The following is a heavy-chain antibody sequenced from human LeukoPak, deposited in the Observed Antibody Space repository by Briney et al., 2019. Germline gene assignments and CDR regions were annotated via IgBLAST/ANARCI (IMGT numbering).Heavy chain of an antibody. V-gene: IGHV3-23*01. CDR1: GFTFSSYA. CDR2: ISGSGGST. Sequence: PMESLSLSCAASGFTFSSYAMSWVRQAPGTGLEWVSAISGSGGSTYYAESVKGRFTISRENSKNTLYLQRYSLRAEDTAVYYCAKPWGAANFDYWGQGTLVTVSS. D-gene: IGHD6-13*01. CDR3: AKPWGAANFDY. J-gene: IGHJ4*02.